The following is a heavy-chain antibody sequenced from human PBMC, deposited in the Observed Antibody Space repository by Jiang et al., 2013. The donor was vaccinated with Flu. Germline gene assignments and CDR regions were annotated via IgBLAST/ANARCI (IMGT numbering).Heavy chain of an antibody. CDR3: ATAEPYRRDGYNRDWFDP. Sequence: GAEVKKPGSSVKVSCKASGGTFSSYAISWVRQAPGQGLEWMGGIIPIFGTANYAQKFQGRVTITADESTSTAYMELSSLRSEDTAVYYCATAEPYRRDGYNRDWFDPWGQGTLVTVSS. J-gene: IGHJ5*02. CDR1: GGTFSSYA. D-gene: IGHD5-24*01. CDR2: IIPIFGTA. V-gene: IGHV1-69*01.